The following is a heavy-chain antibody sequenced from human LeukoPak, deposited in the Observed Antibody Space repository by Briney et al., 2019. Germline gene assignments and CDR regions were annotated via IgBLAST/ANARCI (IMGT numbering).Heavy chain of an antibody. V-gene: IGHV4-59*08. CDR1: GGSISSYL. CDR3: ARQGSGGRAFDI. D-gene: IGHD3-10*01. Sequence: SETLSLTCNVSGGSISSYLWSWIRQPPGKGLEWIGFISNTGSTNYSPSLKSRVTISLDTSKNQFSLNLNSVTAADTAVYYCARQGSGGRAFDIWGQGTMVTVSS. CDR2: ISNTGST. J-gene: IGHJ3*02.